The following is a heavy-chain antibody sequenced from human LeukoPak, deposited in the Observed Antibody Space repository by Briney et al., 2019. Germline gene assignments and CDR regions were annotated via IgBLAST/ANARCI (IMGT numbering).Heavy chain of an antibody. Sequence: ETLSLTCTVSGDSINSNNYYWGWIRQPPGKGLEWVANIKQDGSEKYYVDSVKGRFTISRDNAKNSLYLQMNSLRAEATAVYYCASAPLRGQWLPTGDYWGQGTLVTGSS. CDR2: IKQDGSEK. V-gene: IGHV3-7*03. J-gene: IGHJ4*02. D-gene: IGHD6-19*01. CDR3: ASAPLRGQWLPTGDY. CDR1: GDSINSNNYY.